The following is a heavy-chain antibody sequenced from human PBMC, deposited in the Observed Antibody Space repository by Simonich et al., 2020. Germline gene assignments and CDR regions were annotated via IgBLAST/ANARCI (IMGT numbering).Heavy chain of an antibody. CDR3: ARWPSIPASYGSGSYFDY. D-gene: IGHD3-10*01. CDR1: GYTFTGYY. V-gene: IGHV1-2*02. Sequence: QVQLVQSGAEVKKPGASVKVSCKASGYTFTGYYMHWVRQAPGQGLEWMGWNNPNSGGTNYAQKFQGRVTMTRETSISTAYMELSRLRSDDTAVYYCARWPSIPASYGSGSYFDYWGQGTLVTVSS. J-gene: IGHJ4*02. CDR2: NNPNSGGT.